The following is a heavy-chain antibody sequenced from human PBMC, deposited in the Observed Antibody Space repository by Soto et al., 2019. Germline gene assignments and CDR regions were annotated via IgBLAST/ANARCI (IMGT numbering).Heavy chain of an antibody. Sequence: VQSGAEVKKPXXSVKVSXXXXXXTFSSYAIXXXXXXXXXXXXXXXXIIPIFGTANYAQKFQGRVTITADESTSTAYMELSSLRSEDTAVYYCASPQYGSTTSNYYYYGMDVWGQGTTVTVSS. V-gene: IGHV1-69*01. J-gene: IGHJ6*02. CDR1: XXTFSSYA. D-gene: IGHD5-12*01. CDR2: IIPIFGTA. CDR3: ASPQYGSTTSNYYYYGMDV.